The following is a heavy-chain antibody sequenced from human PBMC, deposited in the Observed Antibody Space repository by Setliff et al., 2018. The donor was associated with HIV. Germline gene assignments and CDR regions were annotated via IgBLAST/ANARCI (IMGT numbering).Heavy chain of an antibody. CDR1: GGSISSYY. D-gene: IGHD3-10*01. Sequence: TLSLTCSVSGGSISSYYWSWIRQPAGKGLEWVGRMFVGESPNYNPSLKSRLSISVDTSKRQFSLKLTSVTAADTAVYYCARGLYGSGSFFFDSWGRGTLVTVSS. J-gene: IGHJ4*02. CDR3: ARGLYGSGSFFFDS. CDR2: MFVGESP. V-gene: IGHV4-4*07.